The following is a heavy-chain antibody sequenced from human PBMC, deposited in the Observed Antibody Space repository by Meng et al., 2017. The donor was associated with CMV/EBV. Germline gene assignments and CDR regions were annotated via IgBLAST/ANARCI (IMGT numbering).Heavy chain of an antibody. J-gene: IGHJ4*02. Sequence: QVQRKQWGAGRLKPSETLSLTCAVYGGSFSGYYWSWIRQPPGKGLEWIGEINHSGSTNYNPSLKSRVTISVDTSKNQFSLKLSSVTAADTAVYYCARGGGGEWELLHYFDYWGQGTLVTVSS. CDR2: INHSGST. V-gene: IGHV4-34*01. CDR3: ARGGGGEWELLHYFDY. CDR1: GGSFSGYY. D-gene: IGHD1-26*01.